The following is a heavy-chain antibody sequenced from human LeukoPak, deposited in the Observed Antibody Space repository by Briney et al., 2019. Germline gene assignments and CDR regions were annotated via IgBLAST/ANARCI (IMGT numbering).Heavy chain of an antibody. CDR1: GFTFSNYL. V-gene: IGHV3-74*01. CDR3: ARDSPWAIVVVPAA. D-gene: IGHD2-2*01. CDR2: INSDGSST. J-gene: IGHJ4*02. Sequence: GGSLRLSCAASGFTFSNYLMHWVRQAPGKGLVWVSRINSDGSSTSYADSVKGRFTISSDNANNTLYLQMNSLRAEDTAVYYCARDSPWAIVVVPAAWGRGTLVTVSS.